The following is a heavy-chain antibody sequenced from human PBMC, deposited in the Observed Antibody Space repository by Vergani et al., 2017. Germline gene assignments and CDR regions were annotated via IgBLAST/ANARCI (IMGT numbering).Heavy chain of an antibody. D-gene: IGHD3-22*01. CDR2: INPSGGHT. CDR1: GYTFSNYY. J-gene: IGHJ4*02. Sequence: QVQVVQSGAEVKKSGASVKVSCKTSGYTFSNYYMHWVRQAPGQGLEWMGIINPSGGHTNYAQKFQGRVTMTRDTSTSTAYLQRSSLRASDSAMYYCARLYGRDSSGSKYFDYWGQGTLVTVSS. V-gene: IGHV1-46*01. CDR3: ARLYGRDSSGSKYFDY.